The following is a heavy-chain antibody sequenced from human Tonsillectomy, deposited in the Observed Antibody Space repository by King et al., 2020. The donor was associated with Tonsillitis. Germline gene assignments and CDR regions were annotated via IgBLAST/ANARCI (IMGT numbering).Heavy chain of an antibody. D-gene: IGHD3-10*01. CDR1: GFTFSSYG. V-gene: IGHV3-30*02. CDR3: AKDRDIEY. Sequence: VQLVESGGGVVQPGGSLRLSCAASGFTFSSYGMHWVRQAPGKGLEWVAFIPYDGRHKYYADSVKGRFTISRDNSKNTLYLQMNSLRAEDTAVYYWAKDRDIEYGGQETRLTVAS. J-gene: IGHJ4*02. CDR2: IPYDGRHK.